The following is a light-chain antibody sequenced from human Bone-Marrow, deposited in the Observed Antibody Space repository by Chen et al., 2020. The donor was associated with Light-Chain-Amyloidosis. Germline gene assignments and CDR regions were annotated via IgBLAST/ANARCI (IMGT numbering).Light chain of an antibody. CDR1: DLPTKY. J-gene: IGLJ2*01. V-gene: IGLV3-25*03. Sequence: SYELTQPPSVSVSPGQTARITCSGDDLPTKYAYWYQQKPVQAPVLVIHRDTERPLGISEIFSGSSTGTTATLTISEVQAEDEADYHCQSADSSGTYEVIFGGGTKLTVL. CDR2: RDT. CDR3: QSADSSGTYEVI.